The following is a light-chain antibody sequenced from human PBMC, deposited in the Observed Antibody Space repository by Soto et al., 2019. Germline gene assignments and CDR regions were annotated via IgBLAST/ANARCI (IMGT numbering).Light chain of an antibody. Sequence: EIVMTQSPATLSVSLGERVTLSCKASQNINTDLAWYQQKPGQAPRVLITGASTRATGVAARFSGSGSGTEFPLTISSVQSEDFAVYHCQQYRNWPPLTFGGGTKVEIK. CDR2: GAS. V-gene: IGKV3-15*01. CDR1: QNINTD. J-gene: IGKJ4*01. CDR3: QQYRNWPPLT.